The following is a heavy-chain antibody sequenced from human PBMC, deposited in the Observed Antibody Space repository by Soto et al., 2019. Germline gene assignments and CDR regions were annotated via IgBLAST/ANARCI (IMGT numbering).Heavy chain of an antibody. J-gene: IGHJ4*02. Sequence: SETLSLTCSVSSASLSSSTYYWSWIRQPPGRGPEWIGSIYYSGNTYYKPSLKSRVSISIDTSRNQFSLKLTSVTAADTGVHYCASSSPFHYWGPGILVTVSS. D-gene: IGHD6-6*01. V-gene: IGHV4-39*01. CDR2: IYYSGNT. CDR3: ASSSPFHY. CDR1: SASLSSSTYY.